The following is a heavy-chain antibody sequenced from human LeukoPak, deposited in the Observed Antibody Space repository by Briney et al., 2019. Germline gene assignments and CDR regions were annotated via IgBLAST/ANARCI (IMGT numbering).Heavy chain of an antibody. CDR3: ANPRYDSSGYYYVD. Sequence: ASVKVSCRASGYTFTDYTMHWLRQAPGQRLDWMGWINGGSGNTKYSPEFQGRVTITRDTSASTAYMELSSLRSEDTAVYYCANPRYDSSGYYYVDWGQGTLVSVSS. CDR2: INGGSGNT. V-gene: IGHV1-3*01. J-gene: IGHJ4*02. D-gene: IGHD3-22*01. CDR1: GYTFTDYT.